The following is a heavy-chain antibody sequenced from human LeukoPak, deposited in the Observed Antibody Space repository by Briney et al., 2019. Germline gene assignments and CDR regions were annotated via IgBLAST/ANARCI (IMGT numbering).Heavy chain of an antibody. CDR3: AREVSDYYGAGSYSFDY. J-gene: IGHJ4*02. CDR2: ISSSGSTI. V-gene: IGHV3-48*03. CDR1: GFTFSSYE. D-gene: IGHD3-10*01. Sequence: PGASLRLSCAASGFTFSSYEMNWVRQAPGKGLKWVSYISSSGSTIYYADSVKGRFTISRDNAKNSLYLQMNSLRAEDTAVYYCAREVSDYYGAGSYSFDYWGQGTLVTVSS.